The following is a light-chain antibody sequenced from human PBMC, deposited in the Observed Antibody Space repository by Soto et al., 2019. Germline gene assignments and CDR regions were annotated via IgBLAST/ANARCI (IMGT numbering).Light chain of an antibody. CDR1: QSVSSY. J-gene: IGKJ4*01. CDR2: DAS. V-gene: IGKV3-11*01. Sequence: EIVLTQSPATLSLSPGERATLSCRASQSVSSYLAWYQQKPGQAPRLLIYDASNRATGIPPRFSGSGSGTDFTLTISSLEPEDFAVYYCQQRSNWPPLLTFGGGTKVEIK. CDR3: QQRSNWPPLLT.